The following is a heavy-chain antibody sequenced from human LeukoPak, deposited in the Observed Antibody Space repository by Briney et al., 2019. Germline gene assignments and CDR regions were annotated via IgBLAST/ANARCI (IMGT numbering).Heavy chain of an antibody. CDR1: GGSFSGYY. V-gene: IGHV4-34*01. J-gene: IGHJ4*02. Sequence: ASETLSLTCAVYGGSFSGYYWSWIRQPPGKGLEWIGEINHSGSTNYNPSLKSRVTISVDTSKNQFSLKLNSVTAADTAVYYCARGPRGTVTTAFDYWGQGTLVTVSS. CDR2: INHSGST. D-gene: IGHD4-17*01. CDR3: ARGPRGTVTTAFDY.